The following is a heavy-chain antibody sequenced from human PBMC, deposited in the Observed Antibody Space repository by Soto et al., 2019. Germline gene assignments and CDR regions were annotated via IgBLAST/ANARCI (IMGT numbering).Heavy chain of an antibody. CDR3: AKDPYRFLEWPYLVYMDV. V-gene: IGHV3-9*01. Sequence: PGGSLRLSCAASGFTFDDYAMHWVRQAPGKGLEWVSGISWNSGSIGYADSVKGRFTISRDNARNSLYLQMNSLRAEDTALYYCAKDPYRFLEWPYLVYMDVWGKGTTVTVSS. J-gene: IGHJ6*03. CDR1: GFTFDDYA. D-gene: IGHD3-3*01. CDR2: ISWNSGSI.